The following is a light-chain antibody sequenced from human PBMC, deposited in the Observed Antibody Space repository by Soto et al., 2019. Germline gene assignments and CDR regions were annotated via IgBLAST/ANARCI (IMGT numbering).Light chain of an antibody. CDR2: DTS. CDR3: QQYGSSPLT. V-gene: IGKV3-20*01. CDR1: QSLSNSF. J-gene: IGKJ4*01. Sequence: EIVLTQSPGTLSLSPGERATLSCRASQSLSNSFIAWYQQKPGQAPRLLIYDTSSRATGIPDRFSGSGSGTDFTLTISRLEPEDFAVYYCQQYGSSPLTFGGGTKVDI.